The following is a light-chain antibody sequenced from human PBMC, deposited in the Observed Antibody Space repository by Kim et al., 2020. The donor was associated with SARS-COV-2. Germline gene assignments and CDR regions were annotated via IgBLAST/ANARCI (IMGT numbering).Light chain of an antibody. CDR2: GAS. CDR1: QSVTSSY. J-gene: IGKJ1*01. CDR3: QQYGHSPRT. V-gene: IGKV3-20*01. Sequence: PGERATLSCRASQSVTSSYLAWFQQKPGQAPRLLIYGASTRATGIPDRFSGSGSRTDFTLTISRLEPEDFAVYYCQQYGHSPRTFGQGTKV.